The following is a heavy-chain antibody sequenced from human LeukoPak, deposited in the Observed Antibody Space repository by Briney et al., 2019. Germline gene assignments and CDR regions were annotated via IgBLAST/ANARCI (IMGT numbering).Heavy chain of an antibody. V-gene: IGHV1-69*05. CDR3: ARERYSGYDPSPYFDY. J-gene: IGHJ4*02. CDR1: GGTFTSYA. D-gene: IGHD5-12*01. Sequence: SVKVSCKASGGTFTSYAISWVRQAPGQGLEWMGGIIPIFGTANYAQKFQGRVTITTDESTSTAYMELSSQRSEDTAVYDCARERYSGYDPSPYFDYWGQGTLVTVSS. CDR2: IIPIFGTA.